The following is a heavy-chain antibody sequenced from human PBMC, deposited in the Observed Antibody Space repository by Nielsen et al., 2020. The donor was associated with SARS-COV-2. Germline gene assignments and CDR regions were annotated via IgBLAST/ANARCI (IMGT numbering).Heavy chain of an antibody. V-gene: IGHV3-23*01. D-gene: IGHD6-19*01. Sequence: WIRQPPGKGLEWVSAISGSGGSTYYADSVKGRFTISRDNSKNTLYLQMNSLRAEDTAVYYCAKGAGKGYYFDYWGQGTLVTVSS. CDR2: ISGSGGST. CDR3: AKGAGKGYYFDY. J-gene: IGHJ4*02.